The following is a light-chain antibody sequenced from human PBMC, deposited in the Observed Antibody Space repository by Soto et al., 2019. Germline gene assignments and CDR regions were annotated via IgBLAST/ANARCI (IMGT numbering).Light chain of an antibody. CDR3: SSYTRTSSVI. J-gene: IGLJ2*01. V-gene: IGLV2-14*03. Sequence: QFALTQPASVSGSPGQSIAISCTGTSSDIGAYAYVSWYQQHPGKVPKLIVFDVNYRPSGVSSRFSGSKSGNTASLTISGLQAEDEADYYCSSYTRTSSVIFGGGTKVTVL. CDR2: DVN. CDR1: SSDIGAYAY.